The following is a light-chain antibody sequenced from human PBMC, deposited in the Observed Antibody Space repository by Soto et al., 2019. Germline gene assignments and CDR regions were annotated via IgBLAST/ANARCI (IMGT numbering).Light chain of an antibody. CDR3: QQYNNWPYT. J-gene: IGKJ2*01. V-gene: IGKV3-15*01. Sequence: EIVMTQSPATLSVSQGERATLSCRASPSVSSNLAWYQQKPGQAPRLLIYGASIRAIGIPARFSGSGSGTEFTLTISSLQAEDFAVYYWQQYNNWPYTFGQETMLEIK. CDR2: GAS. CDR1: PSVSSN.